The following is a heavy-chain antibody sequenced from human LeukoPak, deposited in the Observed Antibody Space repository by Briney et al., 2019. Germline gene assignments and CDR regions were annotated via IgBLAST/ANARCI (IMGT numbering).Heavy chain of an antibody. D-gene: IGHD6-13*01. CDR2: ISSSSSYI. J-gene: IGHJ4*02. V-gene: IGHV3-21*01. CDR1: GFTFSSYS. CDR3: ARDLHAFTAAGMSTGHFDY. Sequence: GGSLRLSCAASGFTFSSYSMNWVRQAPGKGLEWVSSISSSSSYIYYADSVKGRFTISRDNAKNSLYLQMNSLRAEDTAVYYCARDLHAFTAAGMSTGHFDYWGQGTLVTVSS.